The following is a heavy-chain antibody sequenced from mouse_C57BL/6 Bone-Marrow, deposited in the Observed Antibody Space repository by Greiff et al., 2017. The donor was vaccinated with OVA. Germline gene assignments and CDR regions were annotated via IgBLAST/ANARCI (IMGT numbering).Heavy chain of an antibody. CDR2: IDPYDSYT. D-gene: IGHD2-1*01. CDR3: ARGDGNYDWFAY. J-gene: IGHJ3*01. Sequence: QVQLQQPGAELVMPGASVKLSCKASGYTFTSYWMHWVKQRPGQGLEWIGEIDPYDSYTNYNQKFNGKSTLTVDKSSSTAYMQLSSLTSEDSAVYYCARGDGNYDWFAYWGQGTLVTVSA. CDR1: GYTFTSYW. V-gene: IGHV1-69*01.